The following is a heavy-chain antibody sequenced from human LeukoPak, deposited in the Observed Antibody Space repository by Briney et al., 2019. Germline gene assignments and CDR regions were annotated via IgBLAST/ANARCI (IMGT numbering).Heavy chain of an antibody. D-gene: IGHD4-11*01. Sequence: GGSLRLSCAASGFSFSSNGMRWVRQAPGKGLEWVAVIWYDGSNKYYADSVKGRFTISRDNSKNTLYLQMNSLRAEDTAVYYCARVSDYSNYFDYWGQGTLVTVSS. CDR2: IWYDGSNK. CDR3: ARVSDYSNYFDY. J-gene: IGHJ4*02. CDR1: GFSFSSNG. V-gene: IGHV3-33*01.